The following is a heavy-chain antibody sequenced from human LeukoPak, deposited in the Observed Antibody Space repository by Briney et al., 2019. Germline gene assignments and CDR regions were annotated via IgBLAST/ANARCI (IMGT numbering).Heavy chain of an antibody. Sequence: GGSLRLSCAASGFAFSDSDMYWVRQAPGKGLEWVGRIRSKADNYATAYAASVKGRFTISRDDSKNTPHLQMNRLKTEDTAVYYCTRRAWRSGWGAFDIWGPGTMVTAPS. J-gene: IGHJ3*02. CDR2: IRSKADNYAT. V-gene: IGHV3-73*01. D-gene: IGHD6-19*01. CDR3: TRRAWRSGWGAFDI. CDR1: GFAFSDSD.